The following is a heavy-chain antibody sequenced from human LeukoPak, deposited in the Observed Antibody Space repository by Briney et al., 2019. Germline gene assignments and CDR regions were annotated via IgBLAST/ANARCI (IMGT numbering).Heavy chain of an antibody. Sequence: GGSLRLSCAASGFTVSSNYMSWVRQAPGKGLEWVSVIYSGGSTYYADSVKGRFTISRDNSKNTLYLQMNILRAEDTAVYYCARDDPVGLFDYWGQGTLVTVSS. CDR2: IYSGGST. J-gene: IGHJ4*02. CDR1: GFTVSSNY. V-gene: IGHV3-66*01. CDR3: ARDDPVGLFDY.